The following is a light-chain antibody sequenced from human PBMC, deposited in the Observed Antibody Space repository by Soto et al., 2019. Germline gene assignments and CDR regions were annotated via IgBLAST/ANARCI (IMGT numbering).Light chain of an antibody. CDR1: QSVSSY. CDR2: DAS. Sequence: EIVLTQSPATLSLSPGERATLSCRASQSVSSYLAWYQQKPGQAPRLLIHDASHRATGIPARCSGSGSGTDFTLTISSLEPEDFAVYYCQQRSNWLLTFGGGTKVEIK. V-gene: IGKV3-11*01. J-gene: IGKJ4*02. CDR3: QQRSNWLLT.